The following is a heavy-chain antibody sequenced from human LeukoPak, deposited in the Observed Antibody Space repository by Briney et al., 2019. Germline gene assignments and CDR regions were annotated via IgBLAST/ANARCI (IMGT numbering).Heavy chain of an antibody. J-gene: IGHJ4*02. CDR3: AKDLYRDPTIDY. D-gene: IGHD4-17*01. CDR1: GFTFSTYG. Sequence: PGGSLRLSCAASGFTFSTYGVHWVRQAPGKGLEWVAVISYDGTDKYYADSVKDRSTISRDDSKNTLYLQMNSLRVGDTAVYYCAKDLYRDPTIDYWGQGTLVTVSS. CDR2: ISYDGTDK. V-gene: IGHV3-30*18.